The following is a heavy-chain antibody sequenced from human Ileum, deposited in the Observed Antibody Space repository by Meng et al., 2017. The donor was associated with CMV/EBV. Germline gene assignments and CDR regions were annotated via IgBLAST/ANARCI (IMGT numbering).Heavy chain of an antibody. CDR1: GYNFRDYG. CDR2: IRGDNGNT. CDR3: ARGKPNLVGATGFDH. D-gene: IGHD1-26*01. J-gene: IGHJ4*02. V-gene: IGHV1-18*01. Sequence: QVLLVQSGGEVKKPGDSVRVSCKASGYNFRDYGVTWVRQVPGQGLEWMGWIRGDNGNTNYAQKFQGRVTMTTDTFTRTAYMQLRTLRSDDSAMYYCARGKPNLVGATGFDHWGQGTLVTVSS.